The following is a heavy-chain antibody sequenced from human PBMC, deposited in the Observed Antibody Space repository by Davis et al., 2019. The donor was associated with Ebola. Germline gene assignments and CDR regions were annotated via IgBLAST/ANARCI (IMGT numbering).Heavy chain of an antibody. Sequence: MPSETLSLTCAAYGGSFSGYIWTWIRQPPGKGLEWIGEINHSGSTKYNPSLKSRVTISVDMSKNQFSLKLSSVTAADTAVYYCARGSSRYSYGYNWFDPWGQGTLVTVSS. CDR3: ARGSSRYSYGYNWFDP. V-gene: IGHV4-34*01. D-gene: IGHD5-18*01. CDR1: GGSFSGYI. J-gene: IGHJ5*02. CDR2: INHSGST.